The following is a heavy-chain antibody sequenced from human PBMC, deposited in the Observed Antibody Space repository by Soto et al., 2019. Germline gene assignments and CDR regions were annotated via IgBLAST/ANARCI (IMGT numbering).Heavy chain of an antibody. D-gene: IGHD3-16*02. CDR1: GYSFTSYW. CDR3: ARPGPLPYYYGMDV. V-gene: IGHV5-10-1*01. Sequence: GESLKISCKGSGYSFTSYWISWVRQMPGKCLEWMGRIDPSNSYTNYSPSFQGHVTISADKSISTAYLQWSSLKASDTAMYYCARPGPLPYYYGMDVWAKGPRSPSP. CDR2: IDPSNSYT. J-gene: IGHJ6*02.